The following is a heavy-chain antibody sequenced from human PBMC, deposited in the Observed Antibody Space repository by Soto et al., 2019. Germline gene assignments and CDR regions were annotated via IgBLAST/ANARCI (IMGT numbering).Heavy chain of an antibody. Sequence: QVQLQQWGAGLLKPSETLSLTCAVYGGSFSGYYCSWIRQPPGKGLEWIGVINHSGSTNYNPSLKSRVTISVDTSKNPFSLKLSSVTAADTAVYYCARGGHGVMDYWGQGTLVTVSS. D-gene: IGHD3-16*01. V-gene: IGHV4-34*01. CDR3: ARGGHGVMDY. CDR1: GGSFSGYY. J-gene: IGHJ4*02. CDR2: INHSGST.